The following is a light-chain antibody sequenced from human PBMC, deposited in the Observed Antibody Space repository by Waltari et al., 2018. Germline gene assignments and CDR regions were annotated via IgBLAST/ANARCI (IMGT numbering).Light chain of an antibody. V-gene: IGKV1-5*03. Sequence: DILMTPSPSTLSASVGDRVTITCRASQSISSWLAWYQQKPGKAPKLLIYKASSLETGVPSRFSGSGSGTEFTLTISNLQPDDFATYYCQQYNTYSTFGQGTKVEIK. CDR3: QQYNTYST. CDR2: KAS. CDR1: QSISSW. J-gene: IGKJ1*01.